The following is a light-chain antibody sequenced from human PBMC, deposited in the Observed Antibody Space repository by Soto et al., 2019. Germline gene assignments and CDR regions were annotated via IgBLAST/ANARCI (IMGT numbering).Light chain of an antibody. CDR3: QQYNNWPA. CDR2: GAS. J-gene: IGKJ1*01. CDR1: QSVNSN. V-gene: IGKV3-15*01. Sequence: EIVMMQSPATLSVSPGERATLSCRASQSVNSNLAWYQQKPGRAPRLLIYGASTRATGIPARFSGSGSGTEFALTISRLQSEDSAVYYWQQYNNWPAFGQGTEVEIK.